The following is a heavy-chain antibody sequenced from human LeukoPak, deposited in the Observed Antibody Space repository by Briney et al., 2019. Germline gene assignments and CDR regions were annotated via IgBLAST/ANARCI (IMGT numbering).Heavy chain of an antibody. V-gene: IGHV3-66*01. CDR2: IYGGGST. CDR3: TRAGQWTYGFQDY. Sequence: QPGGSLRLSCAASGFTVSTYYMSWVRRAPGKGLEWVSIIYGGGSTYYADSVKGRFTISKDNSKSTLYLQMNSLRAEDTAVYYCTRAGQWTYGFQDYWGQGTLVTVSS. D-gene: IGHD3-10*01. CDR1: GFTVSTYY. J-gene: IGHJ4*02.